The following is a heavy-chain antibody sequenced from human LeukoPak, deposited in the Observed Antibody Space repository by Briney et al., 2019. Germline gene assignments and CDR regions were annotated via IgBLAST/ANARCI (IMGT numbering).Heavy chain of an antibody. J-gene: IGHJ4*02. Sequence: ASVKVSCKASGYTFTGYYMHWVRQAPGQGPEWMGWINPNSGGTNYAQKFQGRVTMTRDTSISTAYMELSRLRSDDTAVYYCARDTDYGDYPSLDYWGQGTLVTVSS. CDR1: GYTFTGYY. V-gene: IGHV1-2*02. CDR3: ARDTDYGDYPSLDY. CDR2: INPNSGGT. D-gene: IGHD4-17*01.